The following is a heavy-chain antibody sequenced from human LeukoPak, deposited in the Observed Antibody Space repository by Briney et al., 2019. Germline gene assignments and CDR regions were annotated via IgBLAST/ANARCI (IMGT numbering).Heavy chain of an antibody. CDR1: GFTFSSYS. V-gene: IGHV3-21*01. J-gene: IGHJ4*02. CDR2: ISSSSGYI. CDR3: ARDRSIAAAGSLDY. D-gene: IGHD6-13*01. Sequence: GGSLRLSCAASGFTFSSYSMNWVRQAPGKGLEWVSSISSSSGYIYYADSVKGRFTISRDNAKNSLHLQMNSLRAEDTAVYYCARDRSIAAAGSLDYWGQGTLVTVSS.